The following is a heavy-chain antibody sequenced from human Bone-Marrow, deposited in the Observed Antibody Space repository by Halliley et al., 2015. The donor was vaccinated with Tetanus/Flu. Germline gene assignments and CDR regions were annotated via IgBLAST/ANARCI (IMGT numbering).Heavy chain of an antibody. CDR2: IFHSGST. Sequence: IGYIFHSGSTYYNPSLESRVTISMDISKNQFPLKWSSLAAADTAIYYCARNQGDFPNWFDPWGQGTVVTVSS. J-gene: IGHJ5*02. V-gene: IGHV4-30-2*01. D-gene: IGHD2-21*02. CDR3: ARNQGDFPNWFDP.